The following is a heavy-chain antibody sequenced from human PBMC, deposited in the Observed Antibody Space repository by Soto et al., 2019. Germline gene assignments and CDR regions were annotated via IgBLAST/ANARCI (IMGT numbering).Heavy chain of an antibody. CDR1: GGTFSTYA. D-gene: IGHD5-18*01. Sequence: QVQLVQSGAEVKKPESSVKVSCKAPGGTFSTYAISWVRQAPGQGLEWMGGIIPMFGTANYAQRFQDRVTITADESTNTDYMELSSLRTEDTAVYFCASGIQLWLRRINNGYSGWGQGTLDTVSS. CDR3: ASGIQLWLRRINNGYSG. J-gene: IGHJ4*02. CDR2: IIPMFGTA. V-gene: IGHV1-69*12.